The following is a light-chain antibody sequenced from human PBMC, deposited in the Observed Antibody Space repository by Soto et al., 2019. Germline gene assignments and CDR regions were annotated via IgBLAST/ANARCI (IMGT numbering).Light chain of an antibody. CDR2: DAS. Sequence: EIVLTQSPATLSLSPGERATLSCRASQSVSSYLAWYQQKPGQAPRLLIYDASNRATGIPARFSGSGSGTDFTLIISSLEPEDFATSYCQQCTNWITFGQGTRLEIK. V-gene: IGKV3-11*01. CDR3: QQCTNWIT. CDR1: QSVSSY. J-gene: IGKJ5*01.